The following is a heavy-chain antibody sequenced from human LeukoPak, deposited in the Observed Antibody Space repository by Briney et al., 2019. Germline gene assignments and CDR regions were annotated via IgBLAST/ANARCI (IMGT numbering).Heavy chain of an antibody. J-gene: IGHJ4*02. D-gene: IGHD1-26*01. Sequence: GGSLRLSCRASGFTFSIYNMNWVRQAPGKGLEWVALISSSSGYLYYTDSVKGRFTNSRDNAKNSLYLQMNSLRAEDTAVYYCARGSEWEPLYYFDYWGQGNLVTVSS. CDR2: ISSSSGYL. V-gene: IGHV3-21*01. CDR3: ARGSEWEPLYYFDY. CDR1: GFTFSIYN.